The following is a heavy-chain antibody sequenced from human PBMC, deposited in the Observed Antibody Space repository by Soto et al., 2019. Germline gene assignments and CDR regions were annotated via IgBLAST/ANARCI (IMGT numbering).Heavy chain of an antibody. V-gene: IGHV3-30-3*01. CDR3: ARVYGYSYGQSDY. J-gene: IGHJ4*02. CDR2: ISYDGSNK. CDR1: GFTFSGYA. Sequence: GGSLRLSCAASGFTFSGYAMHWVRQAPGKGLEWVAVISYDGSNKYYTDSVKGRFTISRDDSKNTLYLQMNSLRAEDTAVYYCARVYGYSYGQSDYWGQGTLVTVSS. D-gene: IGHD5-18*01.